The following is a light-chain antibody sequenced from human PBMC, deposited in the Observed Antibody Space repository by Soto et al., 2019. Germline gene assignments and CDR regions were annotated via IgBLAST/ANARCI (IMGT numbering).Light chain of an antibody. CDR3: QQYQNLWT. Sequence: DIQMTQSPSTRAASACDSGTITCRASQSISNWLAWYQQKPGKDPKFLIYDESALESGAPSRFSGSGSGTEFTLTINSLQSEDFAVYYCQQYQNLWTFGQGTKVDI. CDR1: QSISNW. V-gene: IGKV1-5*01. J-gene: IGKJ1*01. CDR2: DES.